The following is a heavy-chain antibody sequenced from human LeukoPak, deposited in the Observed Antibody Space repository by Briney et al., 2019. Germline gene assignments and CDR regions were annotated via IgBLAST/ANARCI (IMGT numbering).Heavy chain of an antibody. D-gene: IGHD6-13*01. CDR3: ASVFSWGYFDY. CDR1: GFTFSSYW. CDR2: LKQDGSAN. V-gene: IGHV3-7*05. Sequence: GGSLRLSCAASGFTFSSYWMTWVRQAPGKGLEWVASLKQDGSANYYVDSVKGRFTISRDNAKNSLYLHMNSLRAEDTAVYFCASVFSWGYFDYWGQGTLVTVSS. J-gene: IGHJ4*02.